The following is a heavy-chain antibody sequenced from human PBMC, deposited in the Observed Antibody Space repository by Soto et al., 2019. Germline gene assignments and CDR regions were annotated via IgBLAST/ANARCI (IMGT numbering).Heavy chain of an antibody. D-gene: IGHD3-3*01. V-gene: IGHV4-30-2*01. CDR2: IYQSGST. Sequence: QLQLQESGSGLVKPSQTLSLTCAVSGVSISSDGYSWSWIRQPPGKGLEWFGFIYQSGSTYYNPFLKSRGTMSVERSKNQFSLKLTSVTAADTAVYYCARAYYDFWTSYHYGMDVWGQGTTVTVSS. CDR1: GVSISSDGYS. CDR3: ARAYYDFWTSYHYGMDV. J-gene: IGHJ6*02.